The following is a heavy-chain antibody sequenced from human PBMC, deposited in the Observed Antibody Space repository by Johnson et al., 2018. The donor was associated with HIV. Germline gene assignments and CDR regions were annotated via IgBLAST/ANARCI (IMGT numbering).Heavy chain of an antibody. CDR1: GFTFSSYW. Sequence: EMQLVESGGGLVQPGGSLRLSCEASGFTFSSYWMSWVRQAPGKGLEWVANIKQDGSEKYSVDSLKGRFTISRDNAKSTLYLQMNSLRAEDTAVYYCARAGDGDFWDAFDIWGQGTMVTVSS. J-gene: IGHJ3*02. D-gene: IGHD2-21*02. CDR2: IKQDGSEK. V-gene: IGHV3-7*01. CDR3: ARAGDGDFWDAFDI.